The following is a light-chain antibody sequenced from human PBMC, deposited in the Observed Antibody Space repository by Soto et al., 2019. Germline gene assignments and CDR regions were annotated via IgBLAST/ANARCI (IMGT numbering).Light chain of an antibody. CDR3: MQGSHWMYT. J-gene: IGKJ2*01. V-gene: IGKV2-30*01. CDR1: QSLVYSDGNTY. CDR2: KVP. Sequence: DVVMTQSPLSLPVTLGQPASISCRSSQSLVYSDGNTYLNWFQQRPGQSPRRLIYKVPNRDSGVPDRFGGSGSGTDFTLKISRVAAEDIGVYYCMQGSHWMYTFGQGTKLEIK.